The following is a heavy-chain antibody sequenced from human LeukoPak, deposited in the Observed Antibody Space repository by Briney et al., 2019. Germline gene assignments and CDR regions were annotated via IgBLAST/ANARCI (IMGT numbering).Heavy chain of an antibody. D-gene: IGHD6-19*01. V-gene: IGHV4-34*01. CDR2: INHSGST. CDR3: ARGWMVLPPVY. Sequence: SETLSLTCAVYGGSFSGYYWGWIRQPPGKGLEWIGEINHSGSTNYNPSLKSRVTISVDTSKNQFSLKLSSVTAADTAVYYCARGWMVLPPVYWGQGTLVTVSS. J-gene: IGHJ4*02. CDR1: GGSFSGYY.